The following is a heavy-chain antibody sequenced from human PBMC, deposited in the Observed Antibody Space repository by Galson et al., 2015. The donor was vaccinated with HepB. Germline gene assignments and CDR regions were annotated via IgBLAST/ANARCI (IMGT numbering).Heavy chain of an antibody. CDR1: GFSLTTSGVG. CDR2: IYWDDDK. J-gene: IGHJ4*02. D-gene: IGHD2-2*01. Sequence: PALVKPTQTLTLTCTFSGFSLTTSGVGVGWIRQPPGKALEWLALIYWDDDKRYSPSLKSRLTITKDTSKNQVVLTMSNMDPVDTATYFCAHAPVMPLFEYWGQGTLVTVSS. V-gene: IGHV2-5*02. CDR3: AHAPVMPLFEY.